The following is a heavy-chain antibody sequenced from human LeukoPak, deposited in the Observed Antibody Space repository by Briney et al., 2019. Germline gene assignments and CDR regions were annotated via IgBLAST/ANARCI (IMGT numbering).Heavy chain of an antibody. J-gene: IGHJ6*03. CDR1: GGSISSSSYY. D-gene: IGHD6-13*01. CDR3: ARRISDSSSWYYYYYYYMDV. Sequence: SETLSLTCTVSGGSISSSSYYWGWIRQPPGKGLEWIGSIYYSGSTYYNPSLKSRVTISVDTSKNQFSLKLSSVTAADTAVYYCARRISDSSSWYYYYYYYMDVWGKGTTVTISS. V-gene: IGHV4-39*07. CDR2: IYYSGST.